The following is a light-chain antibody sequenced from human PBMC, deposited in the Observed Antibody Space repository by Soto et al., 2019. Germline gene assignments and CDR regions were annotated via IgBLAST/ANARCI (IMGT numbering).Light chain of an antibody. CDR3: QQYFNSELT. J-gene: IGKJ4*01. CDR2: DVF. Sequence: VLTQSPGTLSLSPGHRATLSCRASQVLSNNYLAWYQQRPGQAPRLLIYDVFSRATGIPDRFSGSGSGSDFTLTISRLEPEDSGIYYCQQYFNSELTFGGGTKVELK. V-gene: IGKV3-20*01. CDR1: QVLSNNY.